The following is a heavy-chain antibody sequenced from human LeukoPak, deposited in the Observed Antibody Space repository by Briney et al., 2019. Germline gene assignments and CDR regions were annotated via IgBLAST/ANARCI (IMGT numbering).Heavy chain of an antibody. D-gene: IGHD6-13*01. CDR1: GGSSSSYC. J-gene: IGHJ4*02. V-gene: IGHV4-59*01. CDR2: IYYSGST. CDR3: ARVETAAGYFDY. Sequence: KPSETLSLTCTVSGGSSSSYCWSWIRQPPGKGLEWIGYIYYSGSTNYNPSLKSRVAISVDTSKNQFSLRLSSVTAADTAVYYCARVETAAGYFDYWGQGTLVTVSS.